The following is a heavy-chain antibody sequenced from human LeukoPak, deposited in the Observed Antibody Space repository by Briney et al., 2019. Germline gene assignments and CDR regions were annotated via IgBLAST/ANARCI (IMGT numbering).Heavy chain of an antibody. J-gene: IGHJ4*02. Sequence: SETLSLTCTVSGGSISSYYWSWIRQPPGKGLEWIGYIYYSGSTNYNPSLKSRVTISVDTSKSQFSLKLSSVTAADTAVYYCARDSYSSGWFYYWGQGTLVTVSS. CDR1: GGSISSYY. D-gene: IGHD6-19*01. V-gene: IGHV4-59*01. CDR3: ARDSYSSGWFYY. CDR2: IYYSGST.